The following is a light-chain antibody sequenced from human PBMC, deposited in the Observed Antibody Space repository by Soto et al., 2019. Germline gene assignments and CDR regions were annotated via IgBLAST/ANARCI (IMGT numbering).Light chain of an antibody. CDR2: KAS. CDR1: QSISSW. CDR3: HQYYSYSQT. V-gene: IGKV1-5*03. Sequence: DIQMTQSPSTLSASVGDRVTITCRASQSISSWLAWYQQKPGKAPKLLIYKASSLESGVPSRFSASGSGTEFTLTISSLQPDDFATYYCHQYYSYSQTFGQGTKVEIK. J-gene: IGKJ1*01.